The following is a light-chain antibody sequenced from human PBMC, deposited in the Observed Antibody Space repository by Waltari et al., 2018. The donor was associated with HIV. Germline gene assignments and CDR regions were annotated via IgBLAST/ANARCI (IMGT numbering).Light chain of an antibody. CDR3: YSAADNNLGV. Sequence: SYELTQPPSVSVSPGQTARITCPGAVLATQYARWFPQKPGQAPVLVIYKDSERPSGIPERFSGSSLGTTVTLTISGAQVEDEADYYCYSAADNNLGVFGGGTKLTVL. CDR1: VLATQY. CDR2: KDS. V-gene: IGLV3-27*01. J-gene: IGLJ3*02.